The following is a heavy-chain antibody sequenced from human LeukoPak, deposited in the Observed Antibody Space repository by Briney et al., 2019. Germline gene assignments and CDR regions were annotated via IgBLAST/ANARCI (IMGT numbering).Heavy chain of an antibody. V-gene: IGHV3-15*01. CDR1: GFTDSNAW. CDR3: TTFADFWSGYSFDY. CDR2: IRKKTDGGTT. Sequence: GGSLRLSCAVSGFTDSNAWMSWVRQAPGKGLEWVGRIRKKTDGGTTDYAAPVEGRFTISRDDSKNTLYLQMNSLKTEDTAVYYCTTFADFWSGYSFDYWGQGTLVTVSS. J-gene: IGHJ4*02. D-gene: IGHD3-3*01.